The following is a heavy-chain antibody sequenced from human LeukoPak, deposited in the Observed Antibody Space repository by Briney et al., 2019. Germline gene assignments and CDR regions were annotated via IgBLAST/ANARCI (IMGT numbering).Heavy chain of an antibody. CDR2: IIPIFGTA. Sequence: VASVKVSCKASGGTFSSYAISWVRQAPGQGLEWMGGIIPIFGTANYAQKFQGRVTITTDESTSTAYMELSSLRSEDTAVYYCATVVRGSLWYGMDVWGQGTTVTVSS. V-gene: IGHV1-69*05. J-gene: IGHJ6*02. CDR1: GGTFSSYA. CDR3: ATVVRGSLWYGMDV.